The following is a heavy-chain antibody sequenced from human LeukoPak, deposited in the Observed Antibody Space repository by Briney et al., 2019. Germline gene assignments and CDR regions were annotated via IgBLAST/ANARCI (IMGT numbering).Heavy chain of an antibody. CDR1: GFTFSSYA. CDR3: AKDQPGPTGTKAFDI. D-gene: IGHD1-1*01. J-gene: IGHJ3*02. Sequence: QPGGSLRLSCAASGFTFSSYAMHWVRQAPGKGLEWVAVISYDGSNKYYADSVKGRFTISRDNSKNTLYLQMNSLRAEDTAVYYCAKDQPGPTGTKAFDIWGQGTMVTVSS. V-gene: IGHV3-30-3*01. CDR2: ISYDGSNK.